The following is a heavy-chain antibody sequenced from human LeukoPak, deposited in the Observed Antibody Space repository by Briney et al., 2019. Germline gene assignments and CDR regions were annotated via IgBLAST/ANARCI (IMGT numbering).Heavy chain of an antibody. CDR2: IHYSGGIT. CDR3: ARGGWYYGSGSSNWFDP. CDR1: GVSISSYY. V-gene: IGHV4-59*08. D-gene: IGHD3-10*01. J-gene: IGHJ5*02. Sequence: PSETLSLTCTVSGVSISSYYWSWIRQPPGKGLEWIGYIHYSGGITYYNPSLKSRVTISVDTSKNQFSLKLSSVTAADTAVYYCARGGWYYGSGSSNWFDPWGQGTLVTVSS.